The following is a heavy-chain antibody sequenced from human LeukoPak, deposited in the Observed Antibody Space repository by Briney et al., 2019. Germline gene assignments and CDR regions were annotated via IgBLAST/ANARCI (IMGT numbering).Heavy chain of an antibody. Sequence: PSETLSLTCTVSGGSISSYYWSWIRQPPGKGLEWIGYIYYSGSTNYNPSLKSRVTISVDTSKNQFSLKLSSVTAADTAVYYCASHWDGGNSYYYGMDVWGQGTTVTVSS. V-gene: IGHV4-59*01. J-gene: IGHJ6*02. CDR1: GGSISSYY. CDR2: IYYSGST. CDR3: ASHWDGGNSYYYGMDV. D-gene: IGHD4-23*01.